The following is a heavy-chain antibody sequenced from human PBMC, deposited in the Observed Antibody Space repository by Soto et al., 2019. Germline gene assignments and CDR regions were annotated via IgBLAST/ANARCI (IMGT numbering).Heavy chain of an antibody. CDR3: AKAFLYDFWSNFDY. J-gene: IGHJ4*02. Sequence: HPGGSLRLSCAASGFTFSSYAMSWVRQATGKGLEWVSAISGSGGSTYYADSVKGRFTISRDNSKNTLYLQMNSLRAEDTAVYYCAKAFLYDFWSNFDYWGQGTLVTVSS. D-gene: IGHD3-3*01. CDR2: ISGSGGST. CDR1: GFTFSSYA. V-gene: IGHV3-23*01.